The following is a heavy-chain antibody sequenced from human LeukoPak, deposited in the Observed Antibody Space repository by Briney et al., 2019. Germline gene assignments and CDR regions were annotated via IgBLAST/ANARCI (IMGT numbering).Heavy chain of an antibody. J-gene: IGHJ5*02. CDR3: ARTYYDFWSGPNWFDP. D-gene: IGHD3-3*01. Sequence: PSETLSLTCTVSGGSISSYYWSWIRQPPGKGLEWIGYIYYSGSTNYNPSLKSRVTISVDTFKNQFSLKLSSVTAADTAVYYCARTYYDFWSGPNWFDPWGQGTLVTVSS. CDR1: GGSISSYY. V-gene: IGHV4-59*01. CDR2: IYYSGST.